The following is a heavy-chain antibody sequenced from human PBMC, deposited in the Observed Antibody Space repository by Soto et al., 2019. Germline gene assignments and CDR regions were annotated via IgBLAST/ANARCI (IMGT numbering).Heavy chain of an antibody. CDR3: ASRGPRHTRGYSCPLDV. CDR1: GFTFSSYW. CDR2: INSDGSST. Sequence: EVQLVESGGGLVQPGGSLRLSCAASGFTFSSYWMHWVRQAPGKGLVWVSRINSDGSSTSYADSVKGRFTISRDNAKNTLYLQMNSLRAEDTAVYYCASRGPRHTRGYSCPLDVWGQGTTVTVSS. J-gene: IGHJ6*02. D-gene: IGHD2-15*01. V-gene: IGHV3-74*01.